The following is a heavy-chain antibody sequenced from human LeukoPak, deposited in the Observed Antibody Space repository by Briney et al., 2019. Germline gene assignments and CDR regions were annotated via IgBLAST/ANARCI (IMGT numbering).Heavy chain of an antibody. V-gene: IGHV5-51*01. CDR1: GYSFTSYW. D-gene: IGHD2-15*01. J-gene: IGHJ3*02. CDR2: LYPGDSDT. Sequence: PGESLKISCKSSGYSFTSYWIAWVRQMPGKGLEWMGILYPGDSDTGYSPSFQGQVTISADRSITTAYLQWSSLKASDTAMYYCARLCLPYTGAWYGSAFDIWGQGTMVTVSS. CDR3: ARLCLPYTGAWYGSAFDI.